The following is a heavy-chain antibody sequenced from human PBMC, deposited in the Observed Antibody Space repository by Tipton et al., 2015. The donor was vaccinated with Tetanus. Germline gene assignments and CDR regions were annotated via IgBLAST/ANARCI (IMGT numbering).Heavy chain of an antibody. CDR2: ISYDGSNK. D-gene: IGHD3-10*01. J-gene: IGHJ6*02. CDR1: GFTFDDYA. V-gene: IGHV3-30*04. CDR3: ARDQAEVYYGSGSYLGMDV. Sequence: SLRLSCAASGFTFDDYAMHWVRQAPGKGLEWVAVISYDGSNKYYADSVKGRFTISRDNSKNTLYLQMNSLRAEDTAVYYCARDQAEVYYGSGSYLGMDVWGQGTTVTVSS.